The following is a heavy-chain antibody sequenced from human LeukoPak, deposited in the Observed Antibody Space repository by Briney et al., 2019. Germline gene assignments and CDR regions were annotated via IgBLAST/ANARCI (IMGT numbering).Heavy chain of an antibody. CDR1: GDSVSSNSAA. Sequence: SQTLSLTCAISGDSVSSNSAAWNWIRQSPSRGLEWLGRTYYRSKWYNDYAVSVKSRITINPDTSKNQFSLQLNSVTPEDTAVYYCAREVGATIEGRYYYGMDVWGQGSTVTVSS. D-gene: IGHD1-26*01. CDR3: AREVGATIEGRYYYGMDV. CDR2: TYYRSKWYN. J-gene: IGHJ6*02. V-gene: IGHV6-1*01.